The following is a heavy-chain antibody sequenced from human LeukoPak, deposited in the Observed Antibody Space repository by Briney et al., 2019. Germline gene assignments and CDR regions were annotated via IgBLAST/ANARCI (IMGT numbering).Heavy chain of an antibody. V-gene: IGHV3-23*01. CDR3: PKNRHDTARLPFDP. J-gene: IGHJ5*02. Sequence: GSLLLSCAASDFTFSNYGMSWARQAPGKGLEWVSAISGSGATTNYANSVRGRFTISRDNSKNTLYLQMNSLNAEDPAIFSCPKNRHDTARLPFDPWGQGTLVTVSS. CDR2: ISGSGATT. CDR1: DFTFSNYG. D-gene: IGHD3-22*01.